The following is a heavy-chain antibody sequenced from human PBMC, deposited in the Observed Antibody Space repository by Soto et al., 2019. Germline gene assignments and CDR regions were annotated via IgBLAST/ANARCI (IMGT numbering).Heavy chain of an antibody. CDR3: ARAVAVPADFDY. CDR2: INAGNGNT. Sequence: GASVKVSCKASGYTFTGYAMHWVRQAPGQRLEWMGWINAGNGNTKYSQKFQGRVTITRDTSASAAYMELSRLSSEDTAVYYCARAVAVPADFDYWGQGTLVTSPQ. D-gene: IGHD6-19*01. V-gene: IGHV1-3*01. J-gene: IGHJ4*02. CDR1: GYTFTGYA.